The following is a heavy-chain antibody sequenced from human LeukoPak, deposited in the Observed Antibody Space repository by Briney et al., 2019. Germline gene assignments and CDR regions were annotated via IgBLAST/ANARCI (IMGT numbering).Heavy chain of an antibody. CDR2: ISSSSSYI. CDR1: GFTFSSYS. J-gene: IGHJ4*02. V-gene: IGHV3-21*01. Sequence: GGSLRLSCAASGFTFSSYSMNWVRQAPGKGLEWVSSISSSSSYIYYADSVKGRFTISRDNAKNPLYLQMNSLRAEDTAVYYCARDQVNDYGDDTEFDYWGQGTLVTDS. CDR3: ARDQVNDYGDDTEFDY. D-gene: IGHD4-17*01.